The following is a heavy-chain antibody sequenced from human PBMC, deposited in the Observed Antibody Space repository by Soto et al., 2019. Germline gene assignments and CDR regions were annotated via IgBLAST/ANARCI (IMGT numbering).Heavy chain of an antibody. V-gene: IGHV3-30-3*01. D-gene: IGHD2-2*02. Sequence: QVQLVESGGGVVQPGRSLRLSCAASGFTFSSYAMHWVRQAPGKGLEWVAVISYDGSNKYYADSVKGRFTISRDNSKNTLNLQMNSLRAEDTAVYYCARARRPIVVVPADISYDYGMDVWGRGTTVTVSS. CDR3: ARARRPIVVVPADISYDYGMDV. CDR2: ISYDGSNK. J-gene: IGHJ6*02. CDR1: GFTFSSYA.